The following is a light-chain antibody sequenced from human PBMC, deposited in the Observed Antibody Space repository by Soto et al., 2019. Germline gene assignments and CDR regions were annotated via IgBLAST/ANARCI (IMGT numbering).Light chain of an antibody. CDR3: QQHGGSPIT. Sequence: EIVLTQSPGALSLTTEERATLSCRASQSVSNNYLAWYQQKPGQAPRLLIYGASNRATGIPDRFSGSGSGTDFTLTISRLEPEDFAVYYCQQHGGSPITFGQGTLLEI. V-gene: IGKV3-20*01. J-gene: IGKJ5*01. CDR2: GAS. CDR1: QSVSNNY.